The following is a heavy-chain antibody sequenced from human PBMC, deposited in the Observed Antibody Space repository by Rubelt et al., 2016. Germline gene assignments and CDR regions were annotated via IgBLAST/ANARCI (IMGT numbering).Heavy chain of an antibody. D-gene: IGHD2-15*01. CDR2: INHSGST. Sequence: QVQLQQWGAGLLKPSETLSLTCAVYGGSFSGYYWSWIRQPPGKGLEWIGEINHSGSTNYNPSLKSRVTIAVVTSKNQFALKLGSVTAADTSVYYCASLLPPGRRHGYWRQGTLVTVSS. CDR3: ASLLPPGRRHGY. J-gene: IGHJ4*02. CDR1: GGSFSGYY. V-gene: IGHV4-34*01.